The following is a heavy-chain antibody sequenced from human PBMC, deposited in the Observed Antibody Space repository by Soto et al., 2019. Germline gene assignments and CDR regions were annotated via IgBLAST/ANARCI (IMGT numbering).Heavy chain of an antibody. CDR3: AASCVGCGGFNYYGMDV. CDR1: GASISSGGYY. D-gene: IGHD2-21*01. V-gene: IGHV4-31*03. CDR2: IYYSGTT. Sequence: QVQLQESGPGLVKPSQTLSLTCSVSGASISSGGYYWNWIRQHPGKGLEWIGYIYYSGTTYYNPSLKNRVNISVDTSKNQFSLALSSVTAADTAVYYCAASCVGCGGFNYYGMDVWVQGPTVPVSS. J-gene: IGHJ6*02.